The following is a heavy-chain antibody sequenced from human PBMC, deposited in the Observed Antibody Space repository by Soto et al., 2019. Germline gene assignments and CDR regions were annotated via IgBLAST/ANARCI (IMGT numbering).Heavy chain of an antibody. Sequence: QVQLVESGGGVVQPGRSLRLSCAASGFTFSSYGMHWVRQAPGKGLEWVAVIWHDGSNKYYAVSVKGRFTISRDNSKNTLYLEMNSLRAEDTAVYYCARGIGAAGTGVDYWGQGALVTVSS. CDR3: ARGIGAAGTGVDY. V-gene: IGHV3-33*01. J-gene: IGHJ4*02. CDR2: IWHDGSNK. CDR1: GFTFSSYG. D-gene: IGHD6-13*01.